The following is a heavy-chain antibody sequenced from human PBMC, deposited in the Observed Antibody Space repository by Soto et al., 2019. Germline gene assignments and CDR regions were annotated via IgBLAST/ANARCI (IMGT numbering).Heavy chain of an antibody. Sequence: EVQLLESGRGLVQPGGSLRLSCAVSGFTFSSSAMSWVRQALGKGLEWVSSISNSGGSTYYADSVKGRFTISRDNSKNTLYLQMNSLQAEDTAVYYCAKGCGGDCYSGVQYWGQGTLVTVSS. CDR2: ISNSGGST. CDR1: GFTFSSSA. V-gene: IGHV3-23*01. J-gene: IGHJ4*02. D-gene: IGHD2-21*02. CDR3: AKGCGGDCYSGVQY.